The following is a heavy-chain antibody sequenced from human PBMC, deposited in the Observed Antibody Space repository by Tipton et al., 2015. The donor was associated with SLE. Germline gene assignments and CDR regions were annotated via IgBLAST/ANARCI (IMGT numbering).Heavy chain of an antibody. CDR1: GGSFSGYY. V-gene: IGHV4-34*01. CDR2: INHSGST. CDR3: AISPEAVAGDAAFDI. D-gene: IGHD6-19*01. J-gene: IGHJ3*02. Sequence: LRLSCAVYGGSFSGYYWSWIRQPPGKGLEWIGEINHSGSTNYNPSLKSRVTISGDTSKNQFSLKLCSGTAADTAVYYCAISPEAVAGDAAFDIWGQGTMVTVSS.